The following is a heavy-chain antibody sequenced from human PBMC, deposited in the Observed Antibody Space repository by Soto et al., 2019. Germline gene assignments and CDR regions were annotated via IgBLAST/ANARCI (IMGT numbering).Heavy chain of an antibody. J-gene: IGHJ6*03. CDR2: ISSSSSYI. D-gene: IGHD2-2*01. V-gene: IGHV3-21*01. CDR1: GFTFSSYS. Sequence: GGSLRLSCAASGFTFSSYSMNWVRQAPGKGLEWVSSISSSSSYIYYADSVKGRFTISRDNAKNSLYLQMNSLRAEDTAVYYCARGGDIVVVPAAMGGYYYYMDVWGKGTTVTVSS. CDR3: ARGGDIVVVPAAMGGYYYYMDV.